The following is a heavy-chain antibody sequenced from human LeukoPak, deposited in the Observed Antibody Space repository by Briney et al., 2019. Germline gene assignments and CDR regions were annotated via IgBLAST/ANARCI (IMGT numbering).Heavy chain of an antibody. D-gene: IGHD5-18*01. J-gene: IGHJ4*02. CDR1: GGSISSGGYY. CDR3: ARGWIQLGYSDY. V-gene: IGHV4-31*03. CDR2: IYYSGST. Sequence: SKTLSLTCTVSGGSISSGGYYWSWIRQHPGKGLEWIGYIYYSGSTYYNPSLKSRVTISVDTSKNQFSLKLSSVTAADTAVYYCARGWIQLGYSDYWGLGTLVTVSS.